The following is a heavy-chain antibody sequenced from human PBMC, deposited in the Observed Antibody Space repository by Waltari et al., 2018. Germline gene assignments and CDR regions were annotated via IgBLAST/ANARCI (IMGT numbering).Heavy chain of an antibody. J-gene: IGHJ4*02. Sequence: EFQLVESGGGLVQPGGSLRLACVLSGFNVSSNYMNCVRQAPGQGVEWVSVIYSGGGTNYADSVKGRFSVSRDNSKNTLFLQMNSLRADDTAVYYCARDYSSWGFDYWGQGTLVTVSP. CDR3: ARDYSSWGFDY. V-gene: IGHV3-53*01. CDR2: IYSGGGT. CDR1: GFNVSSNY. D-gene: IGHD6-19*01.